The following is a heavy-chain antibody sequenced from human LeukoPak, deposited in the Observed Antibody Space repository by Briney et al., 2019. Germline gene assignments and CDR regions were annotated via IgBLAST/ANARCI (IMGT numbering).Heavy chain of an antibody. CDR3: AKNDHDFWSGYHDY. V-gene: IGHV3-23*01. J-gene: IGHJ4*02. D-gene: IGHD3-3*01. Sequence: QPGGSLRLSCAASGFTFSSYAMSWVRQAPGKGLEWVSAISGSGGSTYYADSVKGRFTISRDNSKNTLYLQMNSLRAEDTAVYYCAKNDHDFWSGYHDYWGQGTLATVSS. CDR1: GFTFSSYA. CDR2: ISGSGGST.